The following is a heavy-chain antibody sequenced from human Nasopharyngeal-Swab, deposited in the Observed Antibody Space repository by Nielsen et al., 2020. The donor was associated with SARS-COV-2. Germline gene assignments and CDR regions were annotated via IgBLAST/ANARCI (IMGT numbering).Heavy chain of an antibody. CDR2: ISGSGGST. J-gene: IGHJ4*02. CDR3: TTGRYDILYY. V-gene: IGHV3-23*01. CDR1: GFTFSSYA. D-gene: IGHD3-9*01. Sequence: GESLKISCAASGFTFSSYAMSWVRQAPGKELEWVSAISGSGGSTYYADSVKGRFTISRDNSKNTLYLHMNSLKTEDTAVYYCTTGRYDILYYWGQGTLVTVSS.